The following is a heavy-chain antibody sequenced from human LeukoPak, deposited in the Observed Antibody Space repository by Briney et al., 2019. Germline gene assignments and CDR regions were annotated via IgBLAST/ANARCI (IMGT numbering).Heavy chain of an antibody. D-gene: IGHD3-22*01. Sequence: SGTLSLTCAVSGGSISSSNWWSWVRQPPGKGLEWIGEIYHSGSTNYNPSLKSRVTVSLDTSRNQFSLKLNSVTAADTAVYYCAKSNGYGLIDIWGQGTMVTVSS. CDR3: AKSNGYGLIDI. CDR1: GGSISSSNW. J-gene: IGHJ3*02. V-gene: IGHV4-4*02. CDR2: IYHSGST.